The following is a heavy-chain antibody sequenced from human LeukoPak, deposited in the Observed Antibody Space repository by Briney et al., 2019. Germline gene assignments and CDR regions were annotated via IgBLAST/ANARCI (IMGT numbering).Heavy chain of an antibody. Sequence: GASVKVSGKASGYTFTSYGISWVRQAPGQGLEWMGWISAYNGNTNYAQKLQGRVTMTTDTSTSTAYMELRSLRSDDTAVYYCAREYRAGVVVIASGAFDIWGQGTMVTVSS. D-gene: IGHD3-22*01. V-gene: IGHV1-18*01. CDR3: AREYRAGVVVIASGAFDI. CDR1: GYTFTSYG. CDR2: ISAYNGNT. J-gene: IGHJ3*02.